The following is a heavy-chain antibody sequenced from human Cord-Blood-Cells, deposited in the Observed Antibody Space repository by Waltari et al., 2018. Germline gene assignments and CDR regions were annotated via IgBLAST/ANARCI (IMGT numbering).Heavy chain of an antibody. V-gene: IGHV1-69*01. CDR3: AREARNNYDFWSGYAFDI. D-gene: IGHD3-3*01. CDR1: GGTFSSYA. CDR2: TIPIFGTA. Sequence: VQLVQSGAEVKKPGSSVKVSCKASGGTFSSYAISWVRQAPGQGLEWMGGTIPIFGTASYAQKFQGRVTSTADESTSTAYMELSSLRSEDTAVYYCAREARNNYDFWSGYAFDIWGQGTMVTVSS. J-gene: IGHJ3*02.